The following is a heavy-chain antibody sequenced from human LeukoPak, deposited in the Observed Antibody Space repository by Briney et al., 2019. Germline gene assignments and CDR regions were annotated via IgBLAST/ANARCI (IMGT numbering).Heavy chain of an antibody. D-gene: IGHD3-22*01. J-gene: IGHJ4*02. V-gene: IGHV3-66*01. CDR2: IYSGGST. Sequence: AGGSLRLSCAASGFTFSSYSMNWVRQAPGKGLEWVSLIYSGGSTHYADSVKGRFTISRDNSKNTLYLQMNGLRAEDTAVYYCARGGDSSYYGDYWGQGTLVTVSS. CDR1: GFTFSSYS. CDR3: ARGGDSSYYGDY.